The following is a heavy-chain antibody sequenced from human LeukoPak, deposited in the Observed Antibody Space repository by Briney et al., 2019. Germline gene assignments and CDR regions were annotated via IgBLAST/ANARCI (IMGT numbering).Heavy chain of an antibody. CDR3: AVSAAALFDP. CDR1: GGSFSGYF. D-gene: IGHD6-6*01. V-gene: IGHV4-34*01. J-gene: IGHJ5*02. CDR2: INRSGST. Sequence: SETLSLTCAVYGGSFSGYFWSWFRQPPGKGLEWIGEINRSGSTNYNSSLSLKSRVTISVDTSRNQFSLKLSSVTAADTAVYYCAVSAAALFDPWGQGTLVTVSS.